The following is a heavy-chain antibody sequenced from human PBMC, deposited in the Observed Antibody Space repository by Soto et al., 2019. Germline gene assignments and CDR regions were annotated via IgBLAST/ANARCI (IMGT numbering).Heavy chain of an antibody. CDR3: VRGPDTAMPYVAYYYYGMDV. CDR1: GFTFSSYA. V-gene: IGHV3-30-3*01. Sequence: GGSLRLSCAASGFTFSSYAMHWVRQAPGKGLEWVAVISYDGSNKYYADSVKGRFTISRDNSKNTLYLQMNSLRAEDTAVYYCVRGPDTAMPYVAYYYYGMDVWGQGTTVTVSS. CDR2: ISYDGSNK. J-gene: IGHJ6*02. D-gene: IGHD5-18*01.